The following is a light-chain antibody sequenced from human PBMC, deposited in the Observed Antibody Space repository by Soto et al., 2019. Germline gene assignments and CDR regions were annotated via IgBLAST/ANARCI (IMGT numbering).Light chain of an antibody. V-gene: IGLV2-14*01. Sequence: QSALTQPASVSGSPGQSITISCTGTSSDVGGYNYVSWYQQHPGKAPKLMIYEVSNRPSGVSNRFSGSKSGNTAPLTISGLQAEDEADYYCSSYTSSSTLNYVFGTGTKGTVL. J-gene: IGLJ1*01. CDR2: EVS. CDR3: SSYTSSSTLNYV. CDR1: SSDVGGYNY.